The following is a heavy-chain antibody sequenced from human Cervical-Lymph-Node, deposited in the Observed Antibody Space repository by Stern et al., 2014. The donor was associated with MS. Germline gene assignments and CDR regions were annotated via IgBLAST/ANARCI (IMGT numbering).Heavy chain of an antibody. V-gene: IGHV3-74*02. CDR3: ASAYRAS. J-gene: IGHJ4*02. CDR1: GFNFRTYW. D-gene: IGHD1-1*01. CDR2: INGEGTVS. Sequence: EVQLVESGGGIVQPGGSLMISCVASGFNFRTYWMHWVRPGPGKGLEWVSRINGEGTVSTDADSVRGRFTISRNNANNTMSLQLDNLRVEDTAIYYCASAYRASWGQGTLVTVST.